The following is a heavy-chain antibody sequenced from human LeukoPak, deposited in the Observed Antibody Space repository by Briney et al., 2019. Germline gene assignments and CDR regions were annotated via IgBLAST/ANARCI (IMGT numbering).Heavy chain of an antibody. CDR2: ISYDGSNK. J-gene: IGHJ4*02. D-gene: IGHD1-26*01. CDR1: GFTFSSYA. CDR3: ARDRVGATDYFDY. Sequence: GGSLRLSCAASGFTFSSYAMHGVRQAPGKGLEWVAVISYDGSNKYYADSVKGRFTISRDNSKNTLYLQMNSLRAEDTAVYYCARDRVGATDYFDYWGQGTLVTVSS. V-gene: IGHV3-30-3*01.